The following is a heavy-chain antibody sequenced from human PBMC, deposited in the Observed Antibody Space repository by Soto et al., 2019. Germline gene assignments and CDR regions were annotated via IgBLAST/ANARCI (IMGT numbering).Heavy chain of an antibody. CDR3: ARGQVPVVYCSGGSCYSGLDP. Sequence: TLSLTCTVSGGSISSGGYYWSWIRQHPGKGLEWIGYIYYSGSTYYNPSLKSRVTISVDTSKNQFSLKLSSVTAADTAVYYCARGQVPVVYCSGGSCYSGLDPWGQGTLVTVSS. J-gene: IGHJ5*02. CDR1: GGSISSGGYY. CDR2: IYYSGST. V-gene: IGHV4-31*03. D-gene: IGHD2-15*01.